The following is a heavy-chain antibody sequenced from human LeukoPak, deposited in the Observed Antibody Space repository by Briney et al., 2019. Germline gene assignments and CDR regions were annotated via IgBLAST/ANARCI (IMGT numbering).Heavy chain of an antibody. V-gene: IGHV3-66*01. CDR3: ARDKDA. CDR1: GLTVSNNY. J-gene: IGHJ5*02. Sequence: GGSLRLSCVVSGLTVSNNYMSWVRQAPGKGLEWVSVIYSDGTTRNADSVKGRFTISRDNSNNTVYLQMDSLRAEDTAVYYCARDKDAWGQGTLVTVSS. CDR2: IYSDGTT.